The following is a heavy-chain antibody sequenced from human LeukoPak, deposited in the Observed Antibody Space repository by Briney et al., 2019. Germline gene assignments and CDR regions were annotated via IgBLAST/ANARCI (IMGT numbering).Heavy chain of an antibody. D-gene: IGHD5-24*01. CDR1: GFTFSSYG. CDR3: AGQVREMANTLDY. Sequence: PGGSLRLSCAASGFTFSSYGMHWVRQAPGKGLEWVAFIRYDGSNKYYADSVRGRFTISRDNSKNTLYLQMNSLRAEDTAVYYCAGQVREMANTLDYWGQGTLVTVSS. V-gene: IGHV3-30*02. J-gene: IGHJ4*02. CDR2: IRYDGSNK.